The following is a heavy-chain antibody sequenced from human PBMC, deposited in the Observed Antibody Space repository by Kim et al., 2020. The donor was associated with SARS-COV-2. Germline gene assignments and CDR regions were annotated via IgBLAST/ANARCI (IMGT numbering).Heavy chain of an antibody. CDR3: ARADYGDNYYYYYGMDV. CDR2: IGTAGDT. D-gene: IGHD4-17*01. V-gene: IGHV3-13*01. Sequence: GGSLRLSCAASGFTFSSYDMHWVRQPTGKGLEWVSAIGTAGDTYYPASVKGRFTISRENAKNSLYLQMNNLRAGDTAVYYCARADYGDNYYYYYGMDVWGQGTTVTVSS. CDR1: GFTFSSYD. J-gene: IGHJ6*02.